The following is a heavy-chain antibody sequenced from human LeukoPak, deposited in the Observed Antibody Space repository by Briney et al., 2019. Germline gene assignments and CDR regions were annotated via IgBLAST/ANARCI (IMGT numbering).Heavy chain of an antibody. CDR1: GFTFSSYW. J-gene: IGHJ4*02. V-gene: IGHV3-7*01. CDR2: IKQDGSEK. CDR3: ARAGLLWFGESKLDY. Sequence: GGSLRLSCAASGFTFSSYWMSWVRQAPGKGPEWVANIKQDGSEKYYVDSVKGRFTISRDNAKNSLYLQMNSLRAEDTAVYYCARAGLLWFGESKLDYWGQGTLVTVSS. D-gene: IGHD3-10*01.